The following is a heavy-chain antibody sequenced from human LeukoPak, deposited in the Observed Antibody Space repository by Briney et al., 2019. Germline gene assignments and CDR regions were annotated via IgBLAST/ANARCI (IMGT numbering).Heavy chain of an antibody. CDR1: GGSFSGYY. D-gene: IGHD3-22*01. CDR3: ARRFAYYYDSSGYYPYY. V-gene: IGHV4-34*01. CDR2: INHSGST. Sequence: SETLSLTCAVYGGSFSGYYWSWIRQPPGKGLEWIGEINHSGSTNYNPSLKSRVTISVDTSKNQFSLKLSSVTAADTAVYYCARRFAYYYDSSGYYPYYWGQGTLVTVSS. J-gene: IGHJ4*02.